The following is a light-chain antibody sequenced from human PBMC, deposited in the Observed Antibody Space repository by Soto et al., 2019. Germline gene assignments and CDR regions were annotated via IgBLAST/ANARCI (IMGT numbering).Light chain of an antibody. J-gene: IGLJ1*01. Sequence: QSALTQPASVSGSPGQSITFSCTGTSSDVGAYNYVSWYQQHPGKAPKLIIFEVTNRPSGVSNRFSGSKSGNTASLTISGLQPEDEADYYCSSYTTSSTVVFGTGTKVTVL. CDR2: EVT. CDR1: SSDVGAYNY. V-gene: IGLV2-14*01. CDR3: SSYTTSSTVV.